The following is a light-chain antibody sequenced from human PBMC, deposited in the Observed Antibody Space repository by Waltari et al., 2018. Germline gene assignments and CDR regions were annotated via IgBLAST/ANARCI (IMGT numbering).Light chain of an antibody. CDR2: DVT. Sequence: QSALTQPASVSGSPGQSVTIPCTGTSSAAGGSNFVSWYQQHPGRAPKLMIYDVTHRPSGVSTRFSGSKSGDTASLTISGLQAADEAEYYCSSYSSTNTVVFGGGTQLTV. V-gene: IGLV2-14*03. J-gene: IGLJ3*02. CDR3: SSYSSTNTVV. CDR1: SSAAGGSNF.